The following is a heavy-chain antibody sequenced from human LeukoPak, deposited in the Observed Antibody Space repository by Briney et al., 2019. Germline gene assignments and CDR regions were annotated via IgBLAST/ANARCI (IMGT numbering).Heavy chain of an antibody. D-gene: IGHD1-26*01. CDR2: ITSSSSYI. CDR1: GFTFSTYN. V-gene: IGHV3-21*01. Sequence: GGSLRLSCAASGFTFSTYNMNWVRQAPGKGLEWVSSITSSSSYICYADSVKGRFTISRDNAKNSLYLQMNSLRAEDTAVYYCARDVSSGSYYWGFDYWGQGTLVTVSS. J-gene: IGHJ4*02. CDR3: ARDVSSGSYYWGFDY.